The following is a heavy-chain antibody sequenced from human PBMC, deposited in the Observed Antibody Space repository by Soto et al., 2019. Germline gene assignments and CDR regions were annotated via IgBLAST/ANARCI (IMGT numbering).Heavy chain of an antibody. CDR1: GGSISSSSYY. V-gene: IGHV4-39*01. J-gene: IGHJ5*02. CDR3: ARRHCSGGSCYSRWGFDP. D-gene: IGHD2-15*01. Sequence: QLQLQESGPGLVKPSETLSLTCTVSGGSISSSSYYWGWIRQPPGKGLEWIGSIYYSGSTYYNPSLKSRVPISVDTSKNQFSLKLSSVTAADTAVYYCARRHCSGGSCYSRWGFDPWGQGTLVTVSS. CDR2: IYYSGST.